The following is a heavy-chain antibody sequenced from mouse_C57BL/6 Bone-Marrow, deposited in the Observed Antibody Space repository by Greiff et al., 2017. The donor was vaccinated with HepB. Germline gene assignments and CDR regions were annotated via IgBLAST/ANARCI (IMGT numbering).Heavy chain of an antibody. CDR1: GFTFSDAW. V-gene: IGHV6-6*01. CDR2: IRNKANNHAT. D-gene: IGHD2-4*01. CDR3: TRPDYDYEAWFAY. J-gene: IGHJ3*01. Sequence: EVKVEESGGGLVQPGGSMKLSCAASGFTFSDAWMDWVRQSPEKGLEWVAEIRNKANNHATYYAESVKGRFTISRDDSKSSVYLQMNSLRAEDTGIYYCTRPDYDYEAWFAYWGQGTLVTVSA.